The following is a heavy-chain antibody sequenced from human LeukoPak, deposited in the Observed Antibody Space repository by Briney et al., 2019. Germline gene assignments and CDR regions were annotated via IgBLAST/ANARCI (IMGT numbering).Heavy chain of an antibody. CDR1: GGSFSGYY. J-gene: IGHJ6*03. D-gene: IGHD3-10*01. Sequence: PSETLSLTCAVYGGSFSGYYWSWIRQPPGKGLEWIGEINHSGSTNYNPSLKSRVTISVDTSKNQFSLKLSSVTAADTAVYYCARRGRVRGSGRYYYYMDVWGKGTTVTISS. CDR2: INHSGST. CDR3: ARRGRVRGSGRYYYYMDV. V-gene: IGHV4-34*01.